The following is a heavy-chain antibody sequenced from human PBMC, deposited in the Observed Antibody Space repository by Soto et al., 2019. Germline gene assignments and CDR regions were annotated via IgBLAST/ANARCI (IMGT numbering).Heavy chain of an antibody. D-gene: IGHD6-19*01. Sequence: GGSLRLSSAASGFSFSDYYMSWIRQAPGKGLEWVSLVSWDGSSTYYADSVKGRFTISRDNSKNSLYLQMNSLRAEDTALYYCAKDIASSGWYSLDYWGQGTLVTVSS. CDR3: AKDIASSGWYSLDY. CDR2: VSWDGSST. CDR1: GFSFSDYY. J-gene: IGHJ4*02. V-gene: IGHV3-43*01.